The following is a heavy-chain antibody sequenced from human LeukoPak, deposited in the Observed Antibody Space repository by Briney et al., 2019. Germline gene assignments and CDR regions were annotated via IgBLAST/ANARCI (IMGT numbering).Heavy chain of an antibody. J-gene: IGHJ4*02. CDR1: GGSISSGGYY. CDR2: IYHSGST. D-gene: IGHD3-3*01. Sequence: SETLSLTCTVSGGSISSGGYYWSCIRQPPGKGLEWIGYIYHSGSTYYNPSLKSRVTISVDRSKNQFSLKLSSVTAADTAVYYCATLKGILEWRGGYWGQGTLVTVSS. CDR3: ATLKGILEWRGGY. V-gene: IGHV4-30-2*01.